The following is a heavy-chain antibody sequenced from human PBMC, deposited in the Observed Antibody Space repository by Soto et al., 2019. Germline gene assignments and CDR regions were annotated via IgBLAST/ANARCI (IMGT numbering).Heavy chain of an antibody. D-gene: IGHD3-3*01. Sequence: ASVKVSCKASGYTFTGYYMHWVRQAPGQGLEWMGWINPNSGGTNYAQKFQGWVTMTRDTSISTAYMELSRLRSDDTAVYYCARDRESYYDFLSGYYESGVSWFDPWGQGTLVTVSS. V-gene: IGHV1-2*04. CDR1: GYTFTGYY. CDR2: INPNSGGT. CDR3: ARDRESYYDFLSGYYESGVSWFDP. J-gene: IGHJ5*02.